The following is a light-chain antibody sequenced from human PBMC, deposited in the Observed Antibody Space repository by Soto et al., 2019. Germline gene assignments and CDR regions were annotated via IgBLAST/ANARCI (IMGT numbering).Light chain of an antibody. CDR3: SSYAKTISVV. CDR1: SSDVGAYNY. V-gene: IGLV2-8*01. CDR2: EVT. Sequence: QSVLTQPPSASGSPGQSVTISCTGTSSDVGAYNYVSWYQQRPGNAPKLMIYEVTKRPSGVPDRCSGSKSGNTASLTVSGLQAEDEADYYCSSYAKTISVVFGGGTQLTVL. J-gene: IGLJ2*01.